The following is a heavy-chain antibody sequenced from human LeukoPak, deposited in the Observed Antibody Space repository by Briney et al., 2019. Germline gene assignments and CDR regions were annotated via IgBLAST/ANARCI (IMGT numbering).Heavy chain of an antibody. Sequence: GGSLRLSCAASGFTFSSYWMSWVRQAPGKGLEWVSAISGSGGSTYYADSVKGRFTISRDNSKNTLYLQMNSLRAEDTAVYYCAKVLGSGSWYGDYWGQGTLVTVSS. J-gene: IGHJ4*02. CDR2: ISGSGGST. V-gene: IGHV3-23*01. CDR1: GFTFSSYW. D-gene: IGHD6-13*01. CDR3: AKVLGSGSWYGDY.